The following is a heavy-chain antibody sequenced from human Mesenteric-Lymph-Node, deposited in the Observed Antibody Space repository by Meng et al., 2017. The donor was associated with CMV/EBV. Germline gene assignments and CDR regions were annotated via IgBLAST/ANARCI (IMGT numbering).Heavy chain of an antibody. CDR2: IDWDDDK. Sequence: SGPTLVKPTQTLTLTCSFSGFSLSTSGMCVAWVRQPPGRALEWLALIDWDDDKYYSTSLKTSLSISKDTSKNQVVLTMTNVDPVDTATYYCARTTYSTSKTLDFWGQGTLVTVSS. D-gene: IGHD6-6*01. V-gene: IGHV2-70*20. CDR1: GFSLSTSGMC. J-gene: IGHJ4*02. CDR3: ARTTYSTSKTLDF.